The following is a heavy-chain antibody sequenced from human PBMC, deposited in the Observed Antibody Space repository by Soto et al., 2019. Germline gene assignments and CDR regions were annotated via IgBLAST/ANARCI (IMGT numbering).Heavy chain of an antibody. J-gene: IGHJ4*02. CDR1: GFTFNAFA. CDR3: AKEPEMPGRCLDY. D-gene: IGHD2-2*01. CDR2: INGGGGST. V-gene: IGHV3-23*01. Sequence: GGYLRLSCAASGFTFNAFAMAWVRQTPGKGLDWVSTINGGGGSTYYADSVKGRFTISRDNSKNTLYLELNNLRAEDTAVYYCAKEPEMPGRCLDYWCPGALVTLSS.